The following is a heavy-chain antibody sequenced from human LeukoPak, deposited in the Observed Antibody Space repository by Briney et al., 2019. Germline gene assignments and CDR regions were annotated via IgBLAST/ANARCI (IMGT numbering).Heavy chain of an antibody. D-gene: IGHD4-17*01. CDR3: AKGLMDFRTTVTTDNFDY. V-gene: IGHV3-9*01. Sequence: GGSLRLSCAASGFTFDDYAMHWVRQAPGKGLEWVSGISWNSGSIGYADSVKGRFTISRDNAKNSLYLQMSSLRAEDTALYYCAKGLMDFRTTVTTDNFDYWGQGTLVTVSS. CDR1: GFTFDDYA. CDR2: ISWNSGSI. J-gene: IGHJ4*02.